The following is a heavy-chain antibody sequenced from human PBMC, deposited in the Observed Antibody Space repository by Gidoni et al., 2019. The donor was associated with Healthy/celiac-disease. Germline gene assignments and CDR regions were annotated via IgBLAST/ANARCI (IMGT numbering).Heavy chain of an antibody. J-gene: IGHJ4*02. V-gene: IGHV3-48*01. Sequence: EVQLVESGGGLVQPGGSLRLSCAASGFTFSSYSMNWVRQAPGKGLEWVSYISSSSSTIYYADSVKGRFTISRDNAKNSLDLQMNSLRAEDTAGYYCARGNKWLEGDYWGQGTLVTVSS. CDR2: ISSSSSTI. D-gene: IGHD6-19*01. CDR1: GFTFSSYS. CDR3: ARGNKWLEGDY.